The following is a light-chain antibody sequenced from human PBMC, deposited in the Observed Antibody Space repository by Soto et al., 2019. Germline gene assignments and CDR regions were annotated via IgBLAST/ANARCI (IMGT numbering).Light chain of an antibody. Sequence: DIQMSHSPSTLSASVVDRVTITCRASQTINSWLGWYQQNPGKAPKVLILDASSLKTGGPSRFSGSGSGTEFTLTISNLQPDDFAIYYCQQYDSYSSGPFGQGTKVDI. V-gene: IGKV1-5*01. CDR1: QTINSW. J-gene: IGKJ1*01. CDR2: DAS. CDR3: QQYDSYSSGP.